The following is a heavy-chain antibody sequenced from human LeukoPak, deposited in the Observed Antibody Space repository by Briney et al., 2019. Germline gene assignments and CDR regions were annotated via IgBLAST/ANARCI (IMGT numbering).Heavy chain of an antibody. CDR1: GFTFGSYA. Sequence: PGGSLRLSCAASGFTFGSYAMHWVRQAPGKGLEWVAVISYDGSNKYYADSVKGRFTISRDNSKNTLYLQMNSLRAEDTAVYYCARDHLRYFDWLLPGYWGQGTLVTVSS. J-gene: IGHJ4*02. V-gene: IGHV3-30*04. CDR2: ISYDGSNK. D-gene: IGHD3-9*01. CDR3: ARDHLRYFDWLLPGY.